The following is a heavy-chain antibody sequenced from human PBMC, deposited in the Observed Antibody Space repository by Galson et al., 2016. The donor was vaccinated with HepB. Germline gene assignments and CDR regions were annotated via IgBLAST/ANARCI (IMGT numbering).Heavy chain of an antibody. CDR2: VSSSSSYI. J-gene: IGHJ3*02. CDR3: ARDRLWAPNAFDI. CDR1: GFIFSSYS. V-gene: IGHV3-48*02. D-gene: IGHD1-26*01. Sequence: SLRLSCAASGFIFSSYSMNWVRRAPGKGQEWVSYVSSSSSYIYYADSVKGRFTISRDNAKNSLYLQMNSLRDEDTAVYYCARDRLWAPNAFDIWGQGTMVTVSS.